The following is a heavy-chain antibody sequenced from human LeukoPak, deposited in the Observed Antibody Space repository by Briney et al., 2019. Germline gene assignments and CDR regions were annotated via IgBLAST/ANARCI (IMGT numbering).Heavy chain of an antibody. D-gene: IGHD2-2*01. CDR1: GFTFSTYA. Sequence: PGGSLRLSCAASGFTFSTYAMSWVRQAPGKGLEWVANIKQDGSEKYYVDSVKGRFTISRDNAKNSLYLQMNSLRAEDTAVYYCARDGPTECSSTSCYSRKGFDYWGQGTLVTVSS. CDR3: ARDGPTECSSTSCYSRKGFDY. V-gene: IGHV3-7*03. CDR2: IKQDGSEK. J-gene: IGHJ4*02.